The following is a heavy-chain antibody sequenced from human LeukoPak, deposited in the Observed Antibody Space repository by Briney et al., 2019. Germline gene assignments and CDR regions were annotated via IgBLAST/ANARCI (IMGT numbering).Heavy chain of an antibody. CDR2: IYSGGST. V-gene: IGHV3-66*01. CDR1: GFTVSSNY. CDR3: ARGEYGSGSYHIDY. J-gene: IGHJ4*02. D-gene: IGHD3-10*01. Sequence: GGSLRLSCAASGFTVSSNYMSWVRQAPGKGLEWVSVIYSGGSTYYADSVKGRFTISRDNSKNTLYLQMNSLRAEDTAVYYCARGEYGSGSYHIDYWGQGTLVTVSS.